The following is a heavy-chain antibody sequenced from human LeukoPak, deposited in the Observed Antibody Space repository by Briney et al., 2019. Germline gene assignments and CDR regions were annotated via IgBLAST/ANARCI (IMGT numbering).Heavy chain of an antibody. D-gene: IGHD2-21*02. V-gene: IGHV4-4*07. CDR3: ARVAYCGGDCYWKDY. Sequence: PSETLSLTCTVSGGSISTYYWSWIRQPAGKGLEWIGRIYTSGSTNYNPSLKSRVTMSVDTSKNQFSLKLSSVTAADTAVYYCARVAYCGGDCYWKDYWGQGTLVTVSS. CDR2: IYTSGST. J-gene: IGHJ4*02. CDR1: GGSISTYY.